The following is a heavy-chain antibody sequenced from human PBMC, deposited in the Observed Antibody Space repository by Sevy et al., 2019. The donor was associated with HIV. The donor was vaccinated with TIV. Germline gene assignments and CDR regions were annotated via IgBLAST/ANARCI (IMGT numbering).Heavy chain of an antibody. D-gene: IGHD4-17*01. CDR1: GGSISSGNYY. V-gene: IGHV4-61*02. J-gene: IGHJ3*02. Sequence: SETLSLTCTVSGGSISSGNYYWNWIRQPAGKGLEWIGRIYVVGTSNYYPSLKSRVTMSVDTSKNQFSLKLSSVTAADTAVYYCARDNDYGDAFDIWGQGTMVTVSS. CDR3: ARDNDYGDAFDI. CDR2: IYVVGTS.